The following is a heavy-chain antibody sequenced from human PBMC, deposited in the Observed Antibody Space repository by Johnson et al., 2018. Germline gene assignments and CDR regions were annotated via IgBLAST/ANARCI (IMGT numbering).Heavy chain of an antibody. V-gene: IGHV1-69*04. J-gene: IGHJ6*02. CDR3: ARYCGGDCYGPTRSHYYYYGMDV. CDR2: IIPILGIA. Sequence: QVQLVQSGAEVKKPGSSVKVSCKASGGTFSSYAISWVRQAPGQGLEWMGRIIPILGIANYAQKFQGRVTITADKSTSTAYMELSSLRSEDTAVYYCARYCGGDCYGPTRSHYYYYGMDVWGQGTTVTVSS. CDR1: GGTFSSYA. D-gene: IGHD2-21*02.